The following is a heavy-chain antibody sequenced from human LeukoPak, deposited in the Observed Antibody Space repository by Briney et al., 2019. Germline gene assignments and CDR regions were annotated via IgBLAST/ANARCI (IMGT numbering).Heavy chain of an antibody. V-gene: IGHV3-7*01. D-gene: IGHD3-3*01. Sequence: GGSLRLSCAASGFTFSSYWMSWVRQAPGKGPEWVANIKQDGSEKYYVDSVKGRFTISRDNAKNSLYLQMNSLRAEDTAVYYCARDSGGTYYDFWSGYYKWGYFDYWGQGTLVTVSS. CDR2: IKQDGSEK. CDR1: GFTFSSYW. J-gene: IGHJ4*02. CDR3: ARDSGGTYYDFWSGYYKWGYFDY.